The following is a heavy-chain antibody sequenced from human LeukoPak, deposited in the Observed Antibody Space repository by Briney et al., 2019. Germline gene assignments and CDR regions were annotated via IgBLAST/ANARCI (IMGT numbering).Heavy chain of an antibody. D-gene: IGHD2-21*01. Sequence: GGSLRLSCAASAFTFSNHWMHWVRQAPGKGLVWVSDISSDGSRTSYADSVKGRFIISRDNAKNTVYLQMNSLGAEDTAVYYCVRDGMVIPYAFDIWGQGTMVTVSS. CDR1: AFTFSNHW. CDR3: VRDGMVIPYAFDI. J-gene: IGHJ3*02. V-gene: IGHV3-74*03. CDR2: ISSDGSRT.